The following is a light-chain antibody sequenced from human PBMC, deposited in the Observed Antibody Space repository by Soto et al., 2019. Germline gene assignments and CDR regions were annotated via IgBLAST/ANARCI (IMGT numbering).Light chain of an antibody. Sequence: DINVTHAPSTLSAFVVDRVILTCRASQNVNIWLAWYQQRPRKAPKLLIYKTSSLESGVPSRFSGSVSGTEFTLTISSLETDDFGTYFCLQYNSLPYTFGQGTKVDIK. CDR3: LQYNSLPYT. J-gene: IGKJ2*01. V-gene: IGKV1-5*03. CDR2: KTS. CDR1: QNVNIW.